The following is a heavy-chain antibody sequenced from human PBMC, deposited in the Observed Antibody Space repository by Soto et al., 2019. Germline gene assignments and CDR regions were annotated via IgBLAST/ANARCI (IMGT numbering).Heavy chain of an antibody. CDR2: IYYSGST. V-gene: IGHV4-59*01. CDR1: GGSISSYY. CDR3: ARGGEDIVVVVAATPEIVDAFDI. Sequence: QVQLQESGPGLVKPSETLSLTCTVSGGSISSYYWSWIRQPPGKGLEWIGYIYYSGSTNYNPSLKSRVTISVDTSKNQFSLKLSSVTAADTAVYYCARGGEDIVVVVAATPEIVDAFDIWGQGTMVTVSS. D-gene: IGHD2-15*01. J-gene: IGHJ3*02.